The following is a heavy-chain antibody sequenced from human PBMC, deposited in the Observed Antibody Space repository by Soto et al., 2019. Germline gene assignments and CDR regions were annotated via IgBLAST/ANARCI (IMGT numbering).Heavy chain of an antibody. CDR1: GGSISSGGYY. CDR2: IYYSGST. Sequence: SETLSLTCTVSGGSISSGGYYWSWIRQHPGKGLEWIGYIYYSGSTYYNPSLKSRVTISVDTSKNQFSLKLSSVTAADTAVYYCARGGKKNDSSGSSFDYWGQGTLVTVSS. V-gene: IGHV4-31*03. D-gene: IGHD3-22*01. CDR3: ARGGKKNDSSGSSFDY. J-gene: IGHJ4*02.